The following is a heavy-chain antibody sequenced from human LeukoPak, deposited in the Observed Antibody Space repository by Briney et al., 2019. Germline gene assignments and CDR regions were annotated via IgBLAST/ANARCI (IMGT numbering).Heavy chain of an antibody. Sequence: GGSLRLSCAASGFTFSGSAIHWVRQAPGKGLEWVSVISRDRSGTYYADSVKGRFTISRDNSKNTVYLQMNSLEPDDTAVYYCARDAFYSSGTYFDYWGQGTLVTVSS. V-gene: IGHV3-30*04. D-gene: IGHD3-10*01. J-gene: IGHJ4*02. CDR3: ARDAFYSSGTYFDY. CDR1: GFTFSGSA. CDR2: ISRDRSGT.